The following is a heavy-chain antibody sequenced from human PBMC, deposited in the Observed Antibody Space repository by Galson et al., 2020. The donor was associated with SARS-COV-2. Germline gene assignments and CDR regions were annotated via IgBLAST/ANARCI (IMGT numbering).Heavy chain of an antibody. CDR2: IWYDGSNK. D-gene: IGHD4-17*01. CDR1: GFTFSSYG. J-gene: IGHJ4*02. CDR3: ARESLVRGIYGGYVFDY. Sequence: GGSLRLSCAASGFTFSSYGMHWVRQAPGKGLEWVAVIWYDGSNKYYADSVKGRFTISRDNSKNTLYLQMNSLRAEDTAVYYCARESLVRGIYGGYVFDYWGQGTLVTVSS. V-gene: IGHV3-33*01.